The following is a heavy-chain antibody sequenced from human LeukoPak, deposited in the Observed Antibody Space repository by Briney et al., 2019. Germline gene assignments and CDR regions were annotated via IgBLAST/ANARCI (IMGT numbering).Heavy chain of an antibody. Sequence: GGSLRLSCAASGFTVSSNYMSWVRQAPGKGLEWVSAIYSGGSTYYADSVKGRFTISRDNSKNTLYLQMNSLRVEDTAVYYCAKDKVWGEDYFDYWGQGTLVTVSS. CDR1: GFTVSSNY. CDR2: IYSGGST. CDR3: AKDKVWGEDYFDY. D-gene: IGHD3-10*01. J-gene: IGHJ4*02. V-gene: IGHV3-53*05.